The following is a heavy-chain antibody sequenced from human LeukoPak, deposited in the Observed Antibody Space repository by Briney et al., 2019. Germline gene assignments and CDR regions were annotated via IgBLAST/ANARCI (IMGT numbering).Heavy chain of an antibody. CDR3: AGETVTIRRTDGFDL. Sequence: GGSLRLSCAASGFTFSSYGLHWVRQAPGKGLEWVAVISYDGSNKHYADSVKGRFTVSRDNSKNTLYLQMNSLRAEDTAVYYCAGETVTIRRTDGFDLWGQGTMVT. CDR1: GFTFSSYG. D-gene: IGHD4-17*01. CDR2: ISYDGSNK. V-gene: IGHV3-30*03. J-gene: IGHJ3*01.